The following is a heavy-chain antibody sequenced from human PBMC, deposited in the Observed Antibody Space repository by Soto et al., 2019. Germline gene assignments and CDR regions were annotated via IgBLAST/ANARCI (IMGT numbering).Heavy chain of an antibody. Sequence: QVQLVQSGAEVKKPGASVKVSCKASGYTFTSYDINWVRQATGQGLEWMGWINPNSGGTNYAQKFQGRVTMTRDTSISTAYMELSRLRSDDTAVYYCARVPLYYYGMDVWGQGTTVTVSS. CDR3: ARVPLYYYGMDV. V-gene: IGHV1-2*02. J-gene: IGHJ6*02. CDR2: INPNSGGT. CDR1: GYTFTSYD.